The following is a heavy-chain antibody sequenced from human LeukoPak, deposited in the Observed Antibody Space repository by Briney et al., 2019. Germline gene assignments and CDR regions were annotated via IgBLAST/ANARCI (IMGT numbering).Heavy chain of an antibody. D-gene: IGHD3-22*01. V-gene: IGHV1-69*05. CDR1: GGTFTNYA. J-gene: IGHJ4*02. CDR3: ASQDASIYSESSTSPTYSD. Sequence: GSSVKVSCKASGGTFTNYAFNWVRQAPGQGLEWMGRIIPIFYSAHYAQRFQGRITITTDESSTTAYMTLSSLTSDDTAVYYCASQDASIYSESSTSPTYSDWGQGTLVTVSS. CDR2: IIPIFYSA.